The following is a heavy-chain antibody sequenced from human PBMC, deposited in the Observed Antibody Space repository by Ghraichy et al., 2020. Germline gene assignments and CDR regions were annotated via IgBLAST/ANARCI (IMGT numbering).Heavy chain of an antibody. CDR2: ISSNGGST. CDR1: GFTFSSYA. Sequence: GGSLRLSCAASGFTFSSYAMHWVRQAPGKGLEYVSAISSNGGSTYYANSVKGRFTISRDNSKNTLYLQMGSLRAEDMAVYYCARVVPAATLLHYYYGMDVWGQGTTVTVSS. CDR3: ARVVPAATLLHYYYGMDV. J-gene: IGHJ6*02. V-gene: IGHV3-64*01. D-gene: IGHD2-2*01.